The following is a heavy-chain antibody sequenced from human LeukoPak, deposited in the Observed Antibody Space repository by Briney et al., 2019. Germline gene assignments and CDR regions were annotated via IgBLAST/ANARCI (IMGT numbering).Heavy chain of an antibody. CDR1: GFTFSSYW. V-gene: IGHV3-7*04. D-gene: IGHD6-19*01. J-gene: IGHJ4*02. Sequence: PGGSLRLSCAASGFTFSSYWMSWVRQAPGKGLEWVANIKQDGSEKYYVDSVKGRFTISRDNAKNSMYLQMNSLRAEDTAVYYCARDNIAVAGTSPHHFDYWGQGTLVTVSS. CDR2: IKQDGSEK. CDR3: ARDNIAVAGTSPHHFDY.